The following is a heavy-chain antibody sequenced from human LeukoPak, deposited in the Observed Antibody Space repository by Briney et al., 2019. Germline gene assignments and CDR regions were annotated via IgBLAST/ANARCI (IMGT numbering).Heavy chain of an antibody. CDR2: ISSGSSTI. Sequence: GGSLRLSCAASGFTFSSYGMNWVRQAPGKGLEWVSYISSGSSTIYYADSVKGRFTISRDNAKSSLYLQMNSLRPEDTAFYYCAKGRRRLSSAWYTVDFWGQGTLVTVSS. V-gene: IGHV3-48*01. CDR3: AKGRRRLSSAWYTVDF. CDR1: GFTFSSYG. J-gene: IGHJ4*02. D-gene: IGHD6-13*01.